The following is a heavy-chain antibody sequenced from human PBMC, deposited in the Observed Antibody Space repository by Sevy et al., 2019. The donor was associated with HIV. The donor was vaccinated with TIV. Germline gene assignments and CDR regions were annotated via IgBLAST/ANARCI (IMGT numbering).Heavy chain of an antibody. D-gene: IGHD3-22*01. V-gene: IGHV3-30-3*01. J-gene: IGHJ4*02. CDR1: VFTFSSYA. CDR2: ISYDGSNK. Sequence: GGSLRLSCAASVFTFSSYAMHWVRQAPVKGLEWVAVISYDGSNKYYADSVKGRFTISRDNSKNTLYLQMNSLRAEDTAVYYCARAGAPYYDSSEGYYFDYWGQGTLVTVSS. CDR3: ARAGAPYYDSSEGYYFDY.